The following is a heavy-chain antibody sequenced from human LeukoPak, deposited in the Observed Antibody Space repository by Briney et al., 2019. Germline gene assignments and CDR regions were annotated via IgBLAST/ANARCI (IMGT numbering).Heavy chain of an antibody. CDR2: ISGSGGSA. J-gene: IGHJ5*02. V-gene: IGHV3-23*01. CDR3: AKDRYSSSWFNWFDP. D-gene: IGHD6-13*01. Sequence: GGSLRLSCAASGSSFSTYGMSWVRQAPGKGLEWASTISGSGGSAYYADSVKGRFTISRDNSKNTLYLQMNSLRAEDTAVYYCAKDRYSSSWFNWFDPWGQGTLVTVSS. CDR1: GSSFSTYG.